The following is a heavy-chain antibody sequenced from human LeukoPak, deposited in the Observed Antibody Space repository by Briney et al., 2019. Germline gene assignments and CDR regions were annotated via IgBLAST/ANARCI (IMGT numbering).Heavy chain of an antibody. J-gene: IGHJ4*02. CDR2: ISYDGSNK. D-gene: IGHD4-17*01. CDR1: GFTFSSYG. V-gene: IGHV3-30*03. CDR3: ARAEEGYGDYRGTDY. Sequence: GGSLRLSCAASGFTFSSYGMHWVRQAPGKGLEWVAVISYDGSNKYYADSVKGRFTISRDNAKNSLYLQMNSLRAEDTAVYYCARAEEGYGDYRGTDYWGQGTLVTVSS.